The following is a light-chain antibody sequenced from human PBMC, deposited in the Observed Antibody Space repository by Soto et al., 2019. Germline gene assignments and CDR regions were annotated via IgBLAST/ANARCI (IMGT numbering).Light chain of an antibody. CDR3: QQYSNWPT. CDR1: QSVSSSY. J-gene: IGKJ5*01. Sequence: EIVLTQSPGTLSLSPGERATLSCRASQSVSSSYLAWYQQKPGQAPRLLISGASTRATGIAARFSGSGSGTEFTLTISSLQSEDSALYYCQQYSNWPTFGQGTRLEI. V-gene: IGKV3-15*01. CDR2: GAS.